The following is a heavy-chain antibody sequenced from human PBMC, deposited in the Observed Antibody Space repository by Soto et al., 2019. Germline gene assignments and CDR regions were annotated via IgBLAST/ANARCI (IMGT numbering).Heavy chain of an antibody. CDR2: IYYSGST. J-gene: IGHJ4*02. V-gene: IGHV4-31*03. CDR3: ARGPNVDTAMAFDY. CDR1: GGSISSGGYY. Sequence: SETLSLTCTVSGGSISSGGYYWSWIRQHPGKGLEWIGYIYYSGSTYYNPSLKSRVTISVDTSKNQFSLKLSSVTAADTAVYYCARGPNVDTAMAFDYWGQGTLVTVSS. D-gene: IGHD5-18*01.